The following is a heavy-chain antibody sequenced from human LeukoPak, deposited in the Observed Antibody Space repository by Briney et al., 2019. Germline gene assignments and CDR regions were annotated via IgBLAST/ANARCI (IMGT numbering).Heavy chain of an antibody. D-gene: IGHD3-9*01. CDR3: ARDGDILTGYYSDY. J-gene: IGHJ4*02. V-gene: IGHV3-7*01. CDR1: GFTFSSYW. Sequence: GGSLRLSCAASGFTFSSYWMSWVRQAPGKGLEWVANINRDGSEKYYVDSVKGRFTISRDNAKNSLYLQVNSLRAEDTALYYCARDGDILTGYYSDYWGQGTLVTVSS. CDR2: INRDGSEK.